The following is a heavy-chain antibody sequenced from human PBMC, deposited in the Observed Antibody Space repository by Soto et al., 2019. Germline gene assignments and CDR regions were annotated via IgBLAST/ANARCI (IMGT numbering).Heavy chain of an antibody. V-gene: IGHV3-43*02. CDR1: GFTFDDYA. D-gene: IGHD4-17*01. CDR3: AKDTTEYGDSYYYYYGMDV. J-gene: IGHJ6*02. Sequence: GGSLRLSCAASGFTFDDYAMHWVRQAPGKGLEWVSLISGDGGSTYYADSVKGRFTISRDNSKNSLYLQMNSLRTEDTALYYCAKDTTEYGDSYYYYYGMDVWGQGTTVTVSS. CDR2: ISGDGGST.